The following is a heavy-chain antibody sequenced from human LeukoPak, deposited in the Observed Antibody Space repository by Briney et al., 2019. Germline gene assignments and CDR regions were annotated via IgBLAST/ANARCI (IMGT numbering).Heavy chain of an antibody. CDR1: GGSISSYY. D-gene: IGHD3-10*01. CDR2: IYYSGST. J-gene: IGHJ6*02. V-gene: IGHV4-59*01. CDR3: ARAPMVRGVIITYYSGMDV. Sequence: PSETLSLTCTVSGGSISSYYWTWIRQPPGKGLEWIGCIYYSGSTSYNPSLKSRVTISADTSKNQFSLNLSSVTAADTAVYYCARAPMVRGVIITYYSGMDVWGQGTTVTVSS.